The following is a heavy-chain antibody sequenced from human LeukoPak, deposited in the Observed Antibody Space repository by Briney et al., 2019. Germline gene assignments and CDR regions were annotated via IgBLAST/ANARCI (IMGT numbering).Heavy chain of an antibody. CDR3: ARDLGVDY. CDR2: INPTSGGT. CDR1: GYTCTGYY. Sequence: ASVKVSCKASGYTCTGYYMHWVRQAPGQGLEWMVRINPTSGGTNYAQKLQGRVTMTTDTSTSTAYMEQRSLRSDDTAVYYWARDLGVDYRGQGTLVTVSS. V-gene: IGHV1-2*06. J-gene: IGHJ4*02.